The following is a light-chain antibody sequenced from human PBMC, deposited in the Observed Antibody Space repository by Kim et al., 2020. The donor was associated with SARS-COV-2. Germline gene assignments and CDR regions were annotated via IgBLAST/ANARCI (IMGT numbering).Light chain of an antibody. CDR2: GAS. Sequence: EIVLAQSPGTLSLSPGERATLSCRASQTINNNYLAWYQQKPGKAPRLLIYGASSRATGIPDRFSGSGSGTDFTLTISRLEPEDFAVHNCQQYSDSIIFGQGTRMEIK. V-gene: IGKV3-20*01. CDR3: QQYSDSII. J-gene: IGKJ5*01. CDR1: QTINNNY.